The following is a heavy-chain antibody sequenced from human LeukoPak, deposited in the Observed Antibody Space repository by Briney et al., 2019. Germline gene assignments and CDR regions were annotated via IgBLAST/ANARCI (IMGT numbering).Heavy chain of an antibody. CDR1: GFTISTYA. V-gene: IGHV3-23*01. J-gene: IGHJ4*02. CDR2: ITGTDGST. CDR3: AKGPFTIFGVVTPFY. Sequence: GGSLRLSCAASGFTISTYAMSWVRQAPGKGLEWVSGITGTDGSTYYADSVKGRFTISRDNSKNTLYLQMNSLRAEDTAVYYCAKGPFTIFGVVTPFYWGQGTLVTVSS. D-gene: IGHD3-3*01.